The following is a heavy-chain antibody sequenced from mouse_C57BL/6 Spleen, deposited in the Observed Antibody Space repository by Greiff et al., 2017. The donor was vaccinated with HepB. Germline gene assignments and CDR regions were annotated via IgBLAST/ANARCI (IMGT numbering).Heavy chain of an antibody. D-gene: IGHD1-1*01. J-gene: IGHJ4*01. CDR3: ARLDYGSNLYDAMDD. Sequence: DVKLVESGGGLVKPGGSLKLSCAASGFTFSDYGMHWVRQAPEKGLEWVAYISSGSSTIYYADTVKGRFTISRDNAKNTLFLQMTSLRSEDTAMYYCARLDYGSNLYDAMDDWGQGTSVTVST. CDR2: ISSGSSTI. CDR1: GFTFSDYG. V-gene: IGHV5-17*01.